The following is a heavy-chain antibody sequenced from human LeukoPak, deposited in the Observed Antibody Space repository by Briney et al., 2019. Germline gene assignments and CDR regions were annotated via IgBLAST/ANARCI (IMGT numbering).Heavy chain of an antibody. CDR3: ARDRGYSSSWYYFDY. D-gene: IGHD6-13*01. V-gene: IGHV3-30-3*01. CDR2: ISYDGSNK. CDR1: GFTFSSYA. Sequence: GGSLRLSCAASGFTFSSYAMHWVRQAPGKGLEWVAVISYDGSNKYYADSVKGRFTISRDNSKNTLYLQMNSLRAEDTAVYYCARDRGYSSSWYYFDYWGQGTLVTVSS. J-gene: IGHJ4*02.